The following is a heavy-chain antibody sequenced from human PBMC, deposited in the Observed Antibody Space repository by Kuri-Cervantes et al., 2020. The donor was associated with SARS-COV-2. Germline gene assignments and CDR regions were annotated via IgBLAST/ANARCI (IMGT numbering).Heavy chain of an antibody. J-gene: IGHJ4*02. V-gene: IGHV3-30*04. CDR2: ISYDGSNK. Sequence: GESLKISCAASGFTFSGYAMHWVRQAPGKGLEWVAVISYDGSNKYYADSVKGRFTISRDNSKNTLYLQMNSLRAEDTAVYYCARDPDSGYDYASAFDYWGQGTRVTGSS. CDR3: ARDPDSGYDYASAFDY. CDR1: GFTFSGYA. D-gene: IGHD5-12*01.